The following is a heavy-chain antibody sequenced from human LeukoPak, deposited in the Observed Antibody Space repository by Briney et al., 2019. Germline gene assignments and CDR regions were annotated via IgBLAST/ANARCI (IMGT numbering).Heavy chain of an antibody. V-gene: IGHV3-7*01. CDR2: IKHDGSEK. Sequence: GGSLRLSCAASGFTFSNFWMSWVRQAPGKGLEWVANIKHDGSEKYYVGSVKGRFTISRDNAKRSLYLQMNSLRAEDTAVYYCAVAYGLDVWGQGTTVTVSS. CDR1: GFTFSNFW. CDR3: AVAYGLDV. J-gene: IGHJ6*02.